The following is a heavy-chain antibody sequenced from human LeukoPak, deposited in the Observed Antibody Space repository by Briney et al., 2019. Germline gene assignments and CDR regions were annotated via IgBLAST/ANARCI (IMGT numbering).Heavy chain of an antibody. V-gene: IGHV1-2*02. CDR3: ARDLRPDSYYYDSSGYSGFDY. J-gene: IGHJ4*02. CDR2: INPNSGGT. D-gene: IGHD3-22*01. Sequence: ASVKVSCKASGYTFTGYYMHWVRQAPGQGLEWMGWINPNSGGTNYAQKFQGRVTMTRDTSISTAYMELSRLRSDDTAVYYCARDLRPDSYYYDSSGYSGFDYWGQGTLVTVSS. CDR1: GYTFTGYY.